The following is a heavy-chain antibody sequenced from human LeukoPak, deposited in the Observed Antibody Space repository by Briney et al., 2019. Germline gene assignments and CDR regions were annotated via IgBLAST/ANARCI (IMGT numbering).Heavy chain of an antibody. CDR3: ARAGLVYYFDY. CDR1: GFIFSNYG. V-gene: IGHV3-23*01. J-gene: IGHJ4*02. CDR2: IRGNAGTT. D-gene: IGHD3/OR15-3a*01. Sequence: GGSLRLSCAASGFIFSNYGMSWVRQAPGKGLEWVSAIRGNAGTTYYADSVKGRFTIFRDNSKNMLYLQMNSLRAEDTAVYYCARAGLVYYFDYWGQGTLVTVSS.